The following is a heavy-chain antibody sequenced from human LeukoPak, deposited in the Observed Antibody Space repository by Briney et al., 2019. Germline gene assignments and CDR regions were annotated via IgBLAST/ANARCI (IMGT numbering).Heavy chain of an antibody. J-gene: IGHJ4*02. D-gene: IGHD2-15*01. Sequence: ASVKVSCKASGYTLTSYYMHWVRQAPGQGLEWMGIINPSGGSTSYAQKFQGRVTITTDESTSTAYMELSSLRSEDTAVYYCASSCSGGSCYYDYWGQGTLVTVSS. CDR1: GYTLTSYY. CDR2: INPSGGST. CDR3: ASSCSGGSCYYDY. V-gene: IGHV1-46*01.